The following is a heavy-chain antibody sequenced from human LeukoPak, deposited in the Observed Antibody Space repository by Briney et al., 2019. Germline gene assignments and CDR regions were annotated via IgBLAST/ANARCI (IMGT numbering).Heavy chain of an antibody. CDR1: GFTFNTFD. CDR3: ARQSSATIVSAFAF. J-gene: IGHJ3*01. V-gene: IGHV3-33*01. Sequence: QPARSLRLSCAASGFTFNTFDMHWDRQAPGKGLEWVAVIWYDGSNKYYADSVKGRFTISRDNSKNTLYLQMNSLGAEDTAVYYCARQSSATIVSAFAFWGQGTMVTVSS. CDR2: IWYDGSNK. D-gene: IGHD2-15*01.